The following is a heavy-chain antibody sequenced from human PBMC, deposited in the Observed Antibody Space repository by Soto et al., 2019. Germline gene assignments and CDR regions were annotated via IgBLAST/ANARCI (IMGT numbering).Heavy chain of an antibody. CDR2: IYGDGRTT. Sequence: QPGGSLRLSCGASGFIFSTTDMSWVRQAPGKGLEWVSTIYGDGRTTYYADSVRGRFSISRDNSKNMVYLQMDSLRVDDTAIYYCVKNSGWFNSWGQGSLVTVSS. CDR3: VKNSGWFNS. J-gene: IGHJ5*01. CDR1: GFIFSTTD. V-gene: IGHV3-23*01. D-gene: IGHD3-10*01.